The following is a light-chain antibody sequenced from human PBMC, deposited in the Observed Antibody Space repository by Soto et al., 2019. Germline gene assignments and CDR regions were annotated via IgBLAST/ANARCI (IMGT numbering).Light chain of an antibody. CDR3: QHYGSSWT. CDR2: GAS. J-gene: IGKJ1*01. Sequence: EIVLTQSPGTLSLSPGERATVSCRASQSVSSSYLAWYQQKPGQAPRLLIYGASSRATGIPDRFSGSGSGTDFTLTISRLEPEDFAVYYCQHYGSSWTFGQGTKVDIK. CDR1: QSVSSSY. V-gene: IGKV3-20*01.